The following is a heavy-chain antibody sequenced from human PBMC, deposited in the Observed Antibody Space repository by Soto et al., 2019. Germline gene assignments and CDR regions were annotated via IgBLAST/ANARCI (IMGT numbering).Heavy chain of an antibody. CDR1: GFTFSSYS. CDR3: ASPNSSGWYYFDY. CDR2: ISSSSSTI. D-gene: IGHD6-19*01. J-gene: IGHJ4*02. Sequence: PGGSLRLSCAASGFTFSSYSMNWVRQVPGKGLEWVSYISSSSSTIYYADSVKGRFTISRDNAKNSLYLQMNSLRAEDTAVYYCASPNSSGWYYFDYWGQGTLVTVSS. V-gene: IGHV3-48*01.